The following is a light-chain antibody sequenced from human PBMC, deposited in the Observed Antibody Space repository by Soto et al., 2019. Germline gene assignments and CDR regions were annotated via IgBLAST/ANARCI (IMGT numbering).Light chain of an antibody. CDR2: EVN. Sequence: LTQPASVSGSPGQSITISCTGTSSNVGSYKLVSWCQQHPGKAPKLMIFEVNKRPSGVSNRFSGSKSGNTASLTISGLKVEDEADYYCCSSGGSPTYVFGTGTKVTVL. J-gene: IGLJ1*01. V-gene: IGLV2-23*02. CDR1: SSNVGSYKL. CDR3: CSSGGSPTYV.